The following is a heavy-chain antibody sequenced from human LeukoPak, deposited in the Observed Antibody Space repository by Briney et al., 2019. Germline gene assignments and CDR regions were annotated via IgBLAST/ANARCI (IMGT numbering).Heavy chain of an antibody. CDR1: GGSISSYY. V-gene: IGHV4-59*12. Sequence: SETLSLTCTVSGGSISSYYWSWIRQPPGKGLEWIGYIYYSGSTNYNPSLKSRVTISVDTSKNQFSLKLSSVTAADTAVYYCARDHTIAVAGTWGQGTLVTVSS. CDR2: IYYSGST. CDR3: ARDHTIAVAGT. D-gene: IGHD6-19*01. J-gene: IGHJ5*02.